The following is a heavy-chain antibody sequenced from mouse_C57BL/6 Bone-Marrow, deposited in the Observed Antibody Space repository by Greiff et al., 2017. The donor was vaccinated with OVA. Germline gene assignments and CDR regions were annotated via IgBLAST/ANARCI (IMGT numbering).Heavy chain of an antibody. J-gene: IGHJ4*01. Sequence: VQGVESGPGLVQPSQSLSITCTVSGFSLTSYGVHWVRQSPGKGLEWLGVIWRGGSTDYNAAFMSRLSITKDNSKSQVFFKMNSLQADDTAIYYCAKMDYYGSSYGAMDYWGQGTSVTVSS. D-gene: IGHD1-1*01. CDR2: IWRGGST. CDR3: AKMDYYGSSYGAMDY. V-gene: IGHV2-5*01. CDR1: GFSLTSYG.